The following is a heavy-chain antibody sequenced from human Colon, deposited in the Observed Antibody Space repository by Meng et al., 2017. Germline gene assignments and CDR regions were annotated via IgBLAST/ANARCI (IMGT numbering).Heavy chain of an antibody. Sequence: SETLSLTCTVSGASINTNKYYWGWVRQSPGKGLEWIGTFHYTGNTDYNPSLKSRVSISVDLSKNLLSLKLNSLTAADTAVYYCARDHGSTNWFYYWGQGTLVTVSS. CDR2: FHYTGNT. CDR1: GASINTNKYY. D-gene: IGHD2-2*01. CDR3: ARDHGSTNWFYY. V-gene: IGHV4-39*07. J-gene: IGHJ5*01.